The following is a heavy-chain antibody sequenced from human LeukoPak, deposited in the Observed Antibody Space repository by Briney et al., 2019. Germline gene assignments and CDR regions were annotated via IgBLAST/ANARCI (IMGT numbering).Heavy chain of an antibody. V-gene: IGHV1-8*01. Sequence: GASVKVSCRASGYTFTSSDINWVRQATGQGLEWMGWMNPNSGDTGYAQKFQGRVTMTRDTSISTAYMELSSLTSDDTAVYYCARGGAGTLEAVYWGQGTLVTVSS. J-gene: IGHJ4*02. D-gene: IGHD6-19*01. CDR3: ARGGAGTLEAVY. CDR2: MNPNSGDT. CDR1: GYTFTSSD.